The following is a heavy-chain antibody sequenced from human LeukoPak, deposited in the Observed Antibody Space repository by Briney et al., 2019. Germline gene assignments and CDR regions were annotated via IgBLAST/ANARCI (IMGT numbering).Heavy chain of an antibody. CDR1: GFPFSDYY. J-gene: IGHJ4*02. D-gene: IGHD3-10*01. Sequence: GGSLRLSCAASGFPFSDYYMSWIRQAPGKGLEWVSYISSSSSYTNYADSVKGRFTISRDNAKNSLYLQMNSLRAEDTAVYYCARDCRFTDYGSGNSDYFDYWGQGTLVTVSS. V-gene: IGHV3-11*06. CDR2: ISSSSSYT. CDR3: ARDCRFTDYGSGNSDYFDY.